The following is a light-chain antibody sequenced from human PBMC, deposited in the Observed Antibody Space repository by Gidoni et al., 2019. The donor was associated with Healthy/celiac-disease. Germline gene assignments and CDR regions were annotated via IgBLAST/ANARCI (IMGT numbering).Light chain of an antibody. CDR1: QSVSSN. CDR3: QQYNNWPPWLT. J-gene: IGKJ4*01. V-gene: IGKV3-15*01. Sequence: EIVMTQSPATLSVSPGERATLSCRASQSVSSNLAWYQQKPGQAPRLLIYGASTRATGIPARFSGSGSGTEFTLTISSLQSEDFAVYYCQQYNNWPPWLTFXGXTKVEIK. CDR2: GAS.